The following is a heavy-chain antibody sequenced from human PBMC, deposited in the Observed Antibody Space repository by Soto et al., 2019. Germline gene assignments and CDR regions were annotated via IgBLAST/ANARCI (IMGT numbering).Heavy chain of an antibody. Sequence: PGGSLRLSCAASGFTFSSFAMSWVCQAPGKGLEWVSIISGTGDNTYYADSVKVRFTISRDNSKNTVYLQMNSLRAEDTAVYYCAKKNYDSSGYSDVWGQGTTVTVSS. CDR1: GFTFSSFA. CDR3: AKKNYDSSGYSDV. J-gene: IGHJ6*02. CDR2: ISGTGDNT. D-gene: IGHD3-22*01. V-gene: IGHV3-23*01.